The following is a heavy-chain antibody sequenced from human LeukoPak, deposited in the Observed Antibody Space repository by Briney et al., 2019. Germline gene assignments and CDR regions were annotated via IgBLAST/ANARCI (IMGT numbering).Heavy chain of an antibody. V-gene: IGHV4-39*01. CDR1: GGSINSSSYY. Sequence: SETLSLTCTVSGGSINSSSYYLGWIRQPPGKGLEWIGNIYYSGRTYYNLSLKSRVTISVDTSKNQFSLKLSSVTAAATTVYYCARSKTIFGVVRWGGVAFDIWGQGTMVTVSS. D-gene: IGHD3-3*01. CDR2: IYYSGRT. CDR3: ARSKTIFGVVRWGGVAFDI. J-gene: IGHJ3*02.